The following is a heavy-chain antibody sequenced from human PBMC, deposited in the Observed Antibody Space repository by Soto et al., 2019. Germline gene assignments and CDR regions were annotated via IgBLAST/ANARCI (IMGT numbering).Heavy chain of an antibody. J-gene: IGHJ3*02. Sequence: EVQLVESGGGLVQPGGSLRLSCAASGFTSSSYWIHWVRQAPGKGLVWVSRISNDGSSTNYADSVKGRFTISRDNAKNTVYLQMNSLRAEHTAVYYCARDTYYYDSSDHFSADAFDIWGQGTMVTVSS. CDR3: ARDTYYYDSSDHFSADAFDI. CDR1: GFTSSSYW. D-gene: IGHD3-22*01. V-gene: IGHV3-74*01. CDR2: ISNDGSST.